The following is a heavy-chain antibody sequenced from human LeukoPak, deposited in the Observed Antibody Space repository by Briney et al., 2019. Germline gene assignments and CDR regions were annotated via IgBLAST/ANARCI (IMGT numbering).Heavy chain of an antibody. J-gene: IGHJ5*02. Sequence: GGSLRLSCAASGFTFSNYWMHWVRQAPGEALMWVSRIKSDGSSTTYADSVKGRFTISRDNAKNSLYLQMNSLRAEDTAIYYCAKVPRQHDNWFDPWGQGTLVTVSS. V-gene: IGHV3-74*01. CDR2: IKSDGSST. CDR1: GFTFSNYW. CDR3: AKVPRQHDNWFDP. D-gene: IGHD3-9*01.